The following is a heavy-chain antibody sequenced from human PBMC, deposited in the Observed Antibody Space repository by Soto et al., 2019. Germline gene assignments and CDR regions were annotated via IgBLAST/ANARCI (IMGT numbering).Heavy chain of an antibody. V-gene: IGHV3-30-3*01. D-gene: IGHD4-17*01. J-gene: IGHJ4*02. CDR2: VSYDGGKI. CDR1: GFIFSNYA. Sequence: QVQLVESGGGVVQPGRSLRLSCAASGFIFSNYAMHWVRQAPGKGPEWVAVVSYDGGKIYYADSVKGRFTISRDNSKNTVYLQMNSLRREDTAVYYCARSSSTVTFSDHWGQGTLVTVSS. CDR3: ARSSSTVTFSDH.